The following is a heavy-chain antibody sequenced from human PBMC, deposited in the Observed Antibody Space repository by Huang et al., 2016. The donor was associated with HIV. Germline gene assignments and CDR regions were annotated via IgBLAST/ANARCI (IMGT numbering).Heavy chain of an antibody. V-gene: IGHV3-30*18. CDR2: ISYDGSNK. CDR1: GFTFRNYG. D-gene: IGHD6-19*01. J-gene: IGHJ4*02. CDR3: AKDHSSGWYGSSDY. Sequence: QVQLVESGGGVVQPGRSLRLSCAASGFTFRNYGMHWVRQAPGKGLEWVEVISYDGSNKYYADSVKGRFTISRDNSKSTLYLQMNSLRAEDTAVYYCAKDHSSGWYGSSDYWGQGTLVTVSS.